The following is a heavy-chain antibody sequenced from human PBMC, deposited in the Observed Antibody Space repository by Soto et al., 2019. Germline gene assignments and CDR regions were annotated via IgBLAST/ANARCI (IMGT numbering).Heavy chain of an antibody. CDR1: GFTLSSFS. Sequence: GGSLRLSCVASGFTLSSFSMSWVRQTPGKGLEWVSSITTGNDYISYADSVKGRFTISRDNAKNSLFLQMNSLRAEDTALYFCARDSYSSRFDSWGQGTLDTVSS. CDR3: ARDSYSSRFDS. D-gene: IGHD6-19*01. CDR2: ITTGNDYI. V-gene: IGHV3-21*01. J-gene: IGHJ5*01.